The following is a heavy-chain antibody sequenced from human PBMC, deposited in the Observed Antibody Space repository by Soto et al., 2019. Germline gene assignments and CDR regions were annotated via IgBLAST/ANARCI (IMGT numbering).Heavy chain of an antibody. CDR3: VRLVGNSWLDS. CDR1: GDSITSNSYF. Sequence: SETLSLTCTVSGDSITSNSYFWAWIRQPPGKGLEWIGSIYYSGTTYYNPSLKSRVTISVDRSKNQFSLKLNSVTPDDTAVYYCVRLVGNSWLDSWGPGTLVTVSS. CDR2: IYYSGTT. D-gene: IGHD2-2*01. J-gene: IGHJ5*01. V-gene: IGHV4-39*01.